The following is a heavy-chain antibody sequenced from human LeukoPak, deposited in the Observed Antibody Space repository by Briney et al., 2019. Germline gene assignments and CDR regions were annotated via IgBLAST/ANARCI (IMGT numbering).Heavy chain of an antibody. V-gene: IGHV4-59*12. J-gene: IGHJ4*02. CDR1: GGSISSYY. CDR2: IYYSGST. CDR3: ARGPRGSYYDFWSGPTGIYYFDY. Sequence: SETLSLTCTVSGGSISSYYWSWIRQPPGKGLEWIGYIYYSGSTNYNPSLKSRVTISVDTSKNQFSLKLSSVTAADTAVYYCARGPRGSYYDFWSGPTGIYYFDYWGQGTLVTVSS. D-gene: IGHD3-3*01.